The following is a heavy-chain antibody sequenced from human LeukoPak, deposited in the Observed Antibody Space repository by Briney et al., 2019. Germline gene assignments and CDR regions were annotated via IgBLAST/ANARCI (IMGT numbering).Heavy chain of an antibody. J-gene: IGHJ6*03. CDR2: IYSGGST. CDR1: GFTVSSNY. V-gene: IGHV3-66*02. D-gene: IGHD4-17*01. Sequence: GGSLRLSCAASGFTVSSNYMSWVRQAPGKGLEWVSVIYSGGSTYYADSVKGRFTISRDNSKNTLYLQMNSLRAEDTAVHYCARVDYGDYNFDYYYYMDVWGKGTTVTVSS. CDR3: ARVDYGDYNFDYYYYMDV.